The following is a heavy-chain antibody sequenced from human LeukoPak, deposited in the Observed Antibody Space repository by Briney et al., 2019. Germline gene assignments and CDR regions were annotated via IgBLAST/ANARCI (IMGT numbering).Heavy chain of an antibody. CDR3: VRVSSASYVFDS. V-gene: IGHV3-11*01. CDR1: GITFSDYY. D-gene: IGHD1-26*01. J-gene: IGHJ4*02. Sequence: PGGSLRLSCAASGITFSDYYMAWMRQAPGKGLEWVSYITGSGDNMYYADSVKGRFSVSRDNAKKSVYLQMNSLTPEDTAFYYCVRVSSASYVFDSWGQGTLVTVSS. CDR2: ITGSGDNM.